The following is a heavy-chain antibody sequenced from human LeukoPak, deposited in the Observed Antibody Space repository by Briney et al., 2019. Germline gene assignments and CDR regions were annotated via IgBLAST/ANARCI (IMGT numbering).Heavy chain of an antibody. CDR2: INHSGST. D-gene: IGHD2-2*01. CDR1: GGSFSGYY. V-gene: IGHV4-34*01. CDR3: ARLVVVPAALDV. J-gene: IGHJ6*02. Sequence: SETLSLTCAVYGGSFSGYYWSWIRQPPGKRLEWIGEINHSGSTNYNPSLKSRVTISVDTSKNQFSLKLSSVTAADTAVYYCARLVVVPAALDVWGQGTTVTVSS.